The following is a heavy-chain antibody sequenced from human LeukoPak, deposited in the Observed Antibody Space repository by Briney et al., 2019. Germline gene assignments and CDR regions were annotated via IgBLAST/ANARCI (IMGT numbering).Heavy chain of an antibody. CDR1: GYSFTNYW. Sequence: GESLKISCKGSGYSFTNYWIGWVRQLPGKGLEWMGIIYPGDSNTRYSPSFQGQATISADKAITTAYLQWSSLKASDTAMYYCARGPYCSSTSCYSPYYSYYMDVWGKGTTVTVS. CDR2: IYPGDSNT. CDR3: ARGPYCSSTSCYSPYYSYYMDV. V-gene: IGHV5-51*01. J-gene: IGHJ6*03. D-gene: IGHD2-2*01.